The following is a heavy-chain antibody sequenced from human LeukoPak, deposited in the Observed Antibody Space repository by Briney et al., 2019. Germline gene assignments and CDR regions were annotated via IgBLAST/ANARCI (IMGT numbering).Heavy chain of an antibody. CDR2: ISGSGGST. CDR3: AKDLRGTARPDDAFDI. Sequence: PGGSLRLSCAASGFTFSSYGMSWVRQAPGKGLEWVSAISGSGGSTYYADSVKGRFTISRDNSKNTLYLQMNSLRAEDTAVYYCAKDLRGTARPDDAFDIWGQGTLVTVSS. D-gene: IGHD6-6*01. J-gene: IGHJ3*02. V-gene: IGHV3-23*01. CDR1: GFTFSSYG.